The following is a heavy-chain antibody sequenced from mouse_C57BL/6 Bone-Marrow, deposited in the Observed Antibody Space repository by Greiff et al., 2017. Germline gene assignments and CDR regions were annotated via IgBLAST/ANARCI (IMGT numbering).Heavy chain of an antibody. CDR1: GFTFNTYA. V-gene: IGHV10-3*01. Sequence: EVKLVESGGGWVQPKGSLKLSCAASGFTFNTYAMHWVRQAPGKGLEWVARIRSKRSKYATYYAESVKDRFTIYSEDSQSMLYLQMNNQNTDDKAMYYRVGEAYRAWFAYWRQGTLVTVSA. CDR2: IRSKRSKYAT. CDR3: VGEAYRAWFAY. J-gene: IGHJ3*01. D-gene: IGHD2-14*01.